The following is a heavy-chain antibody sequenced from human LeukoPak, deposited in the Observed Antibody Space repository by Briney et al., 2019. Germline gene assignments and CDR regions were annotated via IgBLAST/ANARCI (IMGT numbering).Heavy chain of an antibody. CDR2: GGSGGST. J-gene: IGHJ6*03. Sequence: PGGSLRLSCAASGFIFSSYAMSWVRQAPGKGLEWVSYGGSGGSTYYADSVKGRFTVSRDNSKSTLYLQMNGLTAEDTAVYYCAKMRGQYYHSYYMDAWGKGTTVTVSS. CDR3: AKMRGQYYHSYYMDA. V-gene: IGHV3-23*01. CDR1: GFIFSSYA.